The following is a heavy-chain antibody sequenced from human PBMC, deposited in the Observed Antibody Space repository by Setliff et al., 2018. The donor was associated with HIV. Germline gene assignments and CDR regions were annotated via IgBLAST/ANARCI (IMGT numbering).Heavy chain of an antibody. D-gene: IGHD1-26*01. Sequence: GASVKVSCKASGYSFTAYGISWVRQAPGQGFEWMGWINIDSGHTNFAQKFQDRVTVATDTSTNTTYMELRGLRSDDTATYYCARDRFYPYGRSGSCDYWGQGTLVTVSS. V-gene: IGHV1-18*01. CDR1: GYSFTAYG. CDR2: INIDSGHT. J-gene: IGHJ4*02. CDR3: ARDRFYPYGRSGSCDY.